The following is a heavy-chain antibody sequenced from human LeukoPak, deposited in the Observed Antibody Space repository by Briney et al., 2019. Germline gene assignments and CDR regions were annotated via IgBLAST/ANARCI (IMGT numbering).Heavy chain of an antibody. CDR3: ARGIIGYYFDY. CDR2: ISAYGNT. J-gene: IGHJ4*02. D-gene: IGHD2-15*01. V-gene: IGHV1-18*04. Sequence: GASVKVSCKASGYTFTSYYMHWVRQAPGQGLEWMGLISAYGNTNYAQNLQGRVTMTTDTSTSTAYMELRSLRSDDTAVYYCARGIIGYYFDYWGQGTLVTVSS. CDR1: GYTFTSYY.